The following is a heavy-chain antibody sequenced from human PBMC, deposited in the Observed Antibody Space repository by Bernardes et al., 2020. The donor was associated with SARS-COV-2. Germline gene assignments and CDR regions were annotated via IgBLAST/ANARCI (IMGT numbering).Heavy chain of an antibody. D-gene: IGHD6-25*01. CDR1: GGSITNNNYY. V-gene: IGHV4-61*02. CDR2: IHSSGGT. J-gene: IGHJ4*02. CDR3: ARAYASSRYELDS. Sequence: SETLSLTCTVSGGSITNNNYYWGWIRQSAGKGLEWIGLIHSSGGTHNNPSLKSRVTILTDTSRNQFSLMMTSVTAADTAVYYCARAYASSRYELDSWGQGTLVTVSS.